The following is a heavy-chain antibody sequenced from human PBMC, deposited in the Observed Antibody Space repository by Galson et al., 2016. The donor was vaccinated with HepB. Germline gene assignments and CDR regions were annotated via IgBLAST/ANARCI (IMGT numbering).Heavy chain of an antibody. CDR1: GFTFSNYG. V-gene: IGHV3-30*03. D-gene: IGHD6-19*01. J-gene: IGHJ2*01. Sequence: SLRLSCAASGFTFSNYGMHWVRQAPGKGLEWVAIISYDGSNKYYADSIKGRFTVSRDTSKNTLFLQMNSLRTEDTAVYYCARQWLVHWYFDLWGRGTLVTVSS. CDR2: ISYDGSNK. CDR3: ARQWLVHWYFDL.